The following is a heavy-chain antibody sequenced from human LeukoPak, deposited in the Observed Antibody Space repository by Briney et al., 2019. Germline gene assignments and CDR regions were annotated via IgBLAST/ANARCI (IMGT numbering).Heavy chain of an antibody. Sequence: SVKVSCKASGGTFSSYAISWVRQAPGQGLEWMGRIIPILGIANYAQKFQGRVTITADKSTSTAYMELSSLRSEDTAVYYCARLAAAGNSADYYGMDVWGQGTTVTVSS. CDR2: IIPILGIA. J-gene: IGHJ6*02. CDR1: GGTFSSYA. V-gene: IGHV1-69*04. D-gene: IGHD6-13*01. CDR3: ARLAAAGNSADYYGMDV.